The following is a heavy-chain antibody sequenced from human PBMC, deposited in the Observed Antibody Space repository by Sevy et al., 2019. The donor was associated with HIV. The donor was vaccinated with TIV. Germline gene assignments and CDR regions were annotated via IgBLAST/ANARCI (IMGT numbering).Heavy chain of an antibody. V-gene: IGHV3-43*01. D-gene: IGHD3-10*01. CDR1: GFAFEDYT. Sequence: QLRGSLRLSCAGSGFAFEDYTMHWVRQAPGRGLEWVSLISWDGGSTHYSDSVKGRFTIARDNSKNSLYLQMNSLRRDDSGKYYCAKDFGMEMPAHYFDSWGQGTLVTVSS. CDR3: AKDFGMEMPAHYFDS. J-gene: IGHJ4*02. CDR2: ISWDGGST.